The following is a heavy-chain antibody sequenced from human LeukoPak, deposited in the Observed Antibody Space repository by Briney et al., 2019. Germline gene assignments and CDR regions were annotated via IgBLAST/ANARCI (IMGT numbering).Heavy chain of an antibody. D-gene: IGHD2/OR15-2a*01. Sequence: SVKVSCQASGGTFSSYAISWVRQAPGQGLEWMGGVIPIFGTANYAQKFQGRVTITADESTSTAYMELSSLRSDDTAVYYCARHQRYCNTISCSSDLDLWGQGTLVTVSS. CDR1: GGTFSSYA. V-gene: IGHV1-69*13. J-gene: IGHJ4*02. CDR3: ARHQRYCNTISCSSDLDL. CDR2: VIPIFGTA.